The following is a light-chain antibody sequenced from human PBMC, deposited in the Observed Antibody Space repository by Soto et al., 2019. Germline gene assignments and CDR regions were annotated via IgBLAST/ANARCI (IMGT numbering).Light chain of an antibody. CDR3: QPYNNWPLT. CDR1: QGTGDT. J-gene: IGKJ4*01. Sequence: EVVMRPSPATLSVSPGDGATLSCSASQGTGDTLAWYQHKPGQTPRLLIYDTSTRATGVPTRFSGSRSGAEFTLTINSLQSEDFAVYYCQPYNNWPLTFGGGTKVDIK. CDR2: DTS. V-gene: IGKV3-15*01.